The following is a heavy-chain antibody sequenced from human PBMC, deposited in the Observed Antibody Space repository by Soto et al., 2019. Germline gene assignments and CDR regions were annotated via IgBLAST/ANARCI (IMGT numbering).Heavy chain of an antibody. CDR1: GFTFSSYW. D-gene: IGHD2-21*02. V-gene: IGHV3-74*01. Sequence: GGSLRLSCAASGFTFSSYWMHWVRQAPGKGLEWVSRINTDGSSTVYADSVKGRFTISRDNAQNTLYLQMNSLRAEDTAVYYCVRGDKGGFDLWGQGTTVTVSS. CDR3: VRGDKGGFDL. CDR2: INTDGSST. J-gene: IGHJ3*01.